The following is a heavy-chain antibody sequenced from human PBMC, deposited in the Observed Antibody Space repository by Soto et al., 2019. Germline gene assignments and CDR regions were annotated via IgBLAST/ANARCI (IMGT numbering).Heavy chain of an antibody. CDR2: IYYSGST. CDR1: GGSISSGGYY. Sequence: QVQLQESGPGLVKPSQTLSLTCTVSGGSISSGGYYWSWIRQHPGKGLEGIGYIYYSGSTYYNPSPKSRVTISVDTSKNQFSLKLSSVTAADTAVYYCARDGTPQYDSSGYYPRYYFDYWGQGTLVTVSS. J-gene: IGHJ4*02. CDR3: ARDGTPQYDSSGYYPRYYFDY. V-gene: IGHV4-31*03. D-gene: IGHD3-22*01.